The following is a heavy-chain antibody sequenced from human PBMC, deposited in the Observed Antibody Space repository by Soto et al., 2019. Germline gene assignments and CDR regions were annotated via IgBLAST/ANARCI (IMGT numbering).Heavy chain of an antibody. CDR1: GGSISSSSYY. CDR3: ATEIGGRDPGY. Sequence: SETLSLTYTVSGGSISSSSYYWGWIRQPPGKGLEWIGSIYYSGSTYYNPSLKSRVTISVDTSKNQFSLKLSSVTAADTAVYYCATEIGGRDPGYWGQGTLVTVSS. V-gene: IGHV4-39*02. J-gene: IGHJ4*02. CDR2: IYYSGST.